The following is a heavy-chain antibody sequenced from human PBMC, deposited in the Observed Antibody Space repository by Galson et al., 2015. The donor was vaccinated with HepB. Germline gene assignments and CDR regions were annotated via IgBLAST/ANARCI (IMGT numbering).Heavy chain of an antibody. D-gene: IGHD2-21*02. CDR3: ASNTYCGGDCYNPRNYYYGMDV. J-gene: IGHJ6*02. V-gene: IGHV3-30*04. CDR2: ISYDGSNK. Sequence: SLRLSCAASGFTFSSYAMHWVRQAPGKGLEWVAVISYDGSNKYYADSVKGRFTISRDNSKNTLYLQMNSLRAEDTAVYYCASNTYCGGDCYNPRNYYYGMDVWGQGTTVTVSS. CDR1: GFTFSSYA.